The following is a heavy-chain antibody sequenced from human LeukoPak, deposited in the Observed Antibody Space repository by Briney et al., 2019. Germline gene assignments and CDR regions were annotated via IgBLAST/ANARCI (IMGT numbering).Heavy chain of an antibody. CDR2: IYSGDST. V-gene: IGHV3-66*01. Sequence: GGSLRLSCAASGFTVSSNYMVWVRQAPGKGLEWVSVIYSGDSTYYADSVNGRFTISRDNAKNTLYLQMNSLRGDDTAVYYCARGGGYSSSWRYFDYWGLGTLVTVSS. D-gene: IGHD6-13*01. CDR3: ARGGGYSSSWRYFDY. J-gene: IGHJ4*02. CDR1: GFTVSSNY.